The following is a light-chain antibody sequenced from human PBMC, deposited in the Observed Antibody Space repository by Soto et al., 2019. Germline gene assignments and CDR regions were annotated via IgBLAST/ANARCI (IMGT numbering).Light chain of an antibody. CDR3: QSYDSRRSGSNV. CDR2: GNS. CDR1: SSNIGAGYD. Sequence: QSVLTQPPSVSGSPGQRVTISCTGSSSNIGAGYDVHWYQQLPGTAPKLLIYGNSNRPSGVPDRFSGSKSGTSASLAITGLQAEDEADYYCQSYDSRRSGSNVFGGGTKLTVL. J-gene: IGLJ2*01. V-gene: IGLV1-40*01.